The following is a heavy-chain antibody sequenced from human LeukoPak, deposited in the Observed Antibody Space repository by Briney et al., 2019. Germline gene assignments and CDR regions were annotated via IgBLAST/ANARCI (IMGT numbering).Heavy chain of an antibody. Sequence: PGGSLRLSCAASGFTFSNYAMSWVRQAPGTGLEWVSVIYSGGSTYYADSVKGRFTISRDNSKNTLYLQMNSLRAEDTAAYYCARPGGYYGSGSYLDYWGQGTLVTVSS. D-gene: IGHD3-10*01. J-gene: IGHJ4*02. V-gene: IGHV3-53*01. CDR3: ARPGGYYGSGSYLDY. CDR2: IYSGGST. CDR1: GFTFSNYA.